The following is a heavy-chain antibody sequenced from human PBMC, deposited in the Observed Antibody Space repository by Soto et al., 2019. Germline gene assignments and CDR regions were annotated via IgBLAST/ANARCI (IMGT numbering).Heavy chain of an antibody. V-gene: IGHV5-51*01. D-gene: IGHD6-19*01. CDR1: GFSFTSYW. CDR3: ARRGAVAPSDAFDI. CDR2: IYPGDSDT. Sequence: PGEPLKTSCKGSGFSFTSYWGGWVRQMPGKGLEWMGIIYPGDSDTRYSPSFQGQVTISADKSISTAYLQWSSLKASDTAMYYCARRGAVAPSDAFDIWGQGTMVTVSS. J-gene: IGHJ3*02.